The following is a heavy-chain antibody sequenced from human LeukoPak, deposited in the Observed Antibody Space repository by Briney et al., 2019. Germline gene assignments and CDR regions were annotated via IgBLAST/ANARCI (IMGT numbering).Heavy chain of an antibody. V-gene: IGHV3-23*01. D-gene: IGHD6-6*01. CDR1: GFTFSNSA. CDR2: ISGSGGST. J-gene: IGHJ4*02. Sequence: GGSLRLSCAASGFTFSNSALSWVRQAPGKGLEWVSDISGSGGSTYYADSVKGRFTISRDNSKNTLYLQMNSLRAEDTAVYYCAKVSTSVLGSSSVYDYWGQGTLVTVSS. CDR3: AKVSTSVLGSSSVYDY.